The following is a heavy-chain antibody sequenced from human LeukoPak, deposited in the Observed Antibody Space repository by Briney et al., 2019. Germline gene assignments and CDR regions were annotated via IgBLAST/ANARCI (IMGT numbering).Heavy chain of an antibody. V-gene: IGHV3-30*18. CDR2: ISYDGSNK. CDR3: ANEYSKGDV. Sequence: GGSLRLSCAASGFTFSSYGMHWVRQAPGKGLEWVAVISYDGSNKYYADSVKGRFTISRDNSKNTLYLQMNSLRVEDAAVYYCANEYSKGDVWGQGTMVTVSS. D-gene: IGHD1-26*01. CDR1: GFTFSSYG. J-gene: IGHJ3*01.